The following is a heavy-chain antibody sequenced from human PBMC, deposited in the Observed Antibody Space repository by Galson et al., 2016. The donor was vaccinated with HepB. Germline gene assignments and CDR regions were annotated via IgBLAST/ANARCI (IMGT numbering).Heavy chain of an antibody. D-gene: IGHD5-24*01. CDR3: AREGLADGSYFDY. CDR2: ISFDGSNA. J-gene: IGHJ4*02. Sequence: SLRLSCAASGFTFSSYSMTWVRQAPGKGLEWVAVISFDGSNAYYGDSVKGRFTISRDNARNSLYLQMNSLRAEDTGIYYCAREGLADGSYFDYWGRGTLVTVS. V-gene: IGHV3-30*03. CDR1: GFTFSSYS.